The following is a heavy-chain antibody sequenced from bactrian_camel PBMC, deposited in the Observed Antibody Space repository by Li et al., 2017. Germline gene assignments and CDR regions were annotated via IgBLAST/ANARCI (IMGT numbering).Heavy chain of an antibody. CDR3: PSDMGLGWWQYNY. D-gene: IGHD7*01. CDR1: GYATSHYC. J-gene: IGHJ4*01. CDR2: IYARNGRS. Sequence: VQLVESGGGSVQEGQSPKLSCAISGYATSHYCIAWFRLSSGKEREEVAHIYARNGRSDVADSVKGRFTISRDNAKNTVYLQMNSLISEDTALYYCPSDMGLGWWQYNYWGQGTQVTVS. V-gene: IGHV3S35*01.